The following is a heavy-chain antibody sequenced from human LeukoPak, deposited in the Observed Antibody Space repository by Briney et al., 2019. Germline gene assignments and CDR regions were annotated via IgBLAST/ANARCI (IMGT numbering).Heavy chain of an antibody. CDR3: ARQGYSSGFYYFDY. D-gene: IGHD6-19*01. Sequence: SETLSLTCTVSGGSISSYYRSWIRQAPGKGLEWIWYINYSGSTNYYPSLKSRVTISVDASQNLFALKLSSVSAADSAVYYGARQGYSSGFYYFDYWGRGTLVSVFS. V-gene: IGHV4-59*01. CDR1: GGSISSYY. CDR2: INYSGST. J-gene: IGHJ4*02.